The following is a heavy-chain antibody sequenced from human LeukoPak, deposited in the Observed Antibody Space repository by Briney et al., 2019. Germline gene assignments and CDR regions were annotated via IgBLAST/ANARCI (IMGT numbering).Heavy chain of an antibody. Sequence: GGSLRLSCAASEFTFSRYGMHWVRQAPGKGLEWVAFIRYDGSNKYYADSVKGRFTISRDNSKNTLYLQMNSLRAEDTAVYYCARGGSYLSAFDIWGQGTMVTVSS. CDR1: EFTFSRYG. D-gene: IGHD1-26*01. J-gene: IGHJ3*02. V-gene: IGHV3-30*02. CDR3: ARGGSYLSAFDI. CDR2: IRYDGSNK.